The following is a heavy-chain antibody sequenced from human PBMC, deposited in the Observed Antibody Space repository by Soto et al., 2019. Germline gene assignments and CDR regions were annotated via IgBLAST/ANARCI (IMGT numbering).Heavy chain of an antibody. CDR1: GGTFSSYV. J-gene: IGHJ1*01. V-gene: IGHV1-69*13. CDR3: AGAYCGGDCPAGYFQH. CDR2: IIPIFGTA. Sequence: SLKVSCKASGGTFSSYVISWVRQAPGQGLEWMGGIIPIFGTANYAQKFQGRVTITADESTSTAYMELSSLRSEDTAVYYCAGAYCGGDCPAGYFQHWGQGTLVTVSS. D-gene: IGHD2-21*02.